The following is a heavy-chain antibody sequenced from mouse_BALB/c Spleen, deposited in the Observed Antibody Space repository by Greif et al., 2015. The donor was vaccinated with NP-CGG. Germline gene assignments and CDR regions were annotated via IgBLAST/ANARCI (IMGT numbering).Heavy chain of an antibody. V-gene: IGHV1S81*02. Sequence: VKLVESGAELLKPGASVKLSCKASGYTFTSYYMYWVKQRPGQGLEWIGEINPSNGGTNFNEKFKSKATLTVDKSSTTAYMQLISLTSEDSAVYYCTRLNGNYGEDSYFDYWGQGTTLTVSS. CDR1: GYTFTSYY. CDR3: TRLNGNYGEDSYFDY. D-gene: IGHD2-1*01. J-gene: IGHJ2*01. CDR2: INPSNGGT.